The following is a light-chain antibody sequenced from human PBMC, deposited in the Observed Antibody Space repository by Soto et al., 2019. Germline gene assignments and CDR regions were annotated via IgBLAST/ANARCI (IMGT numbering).Light chain of an antibody. CDR3: SAYTARSTLV. Sequence: QSALTQPASVSGSAGQSITISCSGTMRDVGAYNLVSWYQQHPGTAPKLIIYEVRNRPSGISSRFSGSRSGNTASLTISGLQPEDEGDDYCSAYTARSTLVFGGGTQLTVL. J-gene: IGLJ3*02. V-gene: IGLV2-14*01. CDR1: MRDVGAYNL. CDR2: EVR.